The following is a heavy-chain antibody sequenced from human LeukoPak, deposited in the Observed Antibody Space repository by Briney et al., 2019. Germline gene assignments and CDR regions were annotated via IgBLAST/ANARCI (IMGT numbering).Heavy chain of an antibody. Sequence: GKSLRLSCATSGFTFDAYGMHWVRQAPHKGLGWVAFISYDGSNIYYGDSVKGRFTISRNNSKNTLYLQMNDLRTEDTAVYYCAKDPDFYYWGQGTLVTVSS. CDR2: ISYDGSNI. CDR3: AKDPDFYY. V-gene: IGHV3-30*18. CDR1: GFTFDAYG. J-gene: IGHJ4*02.